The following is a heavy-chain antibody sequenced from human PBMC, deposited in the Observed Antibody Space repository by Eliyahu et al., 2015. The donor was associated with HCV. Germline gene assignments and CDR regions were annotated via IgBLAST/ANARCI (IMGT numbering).Heavy chain of an antibody. Sequence: QVQLVESGGGVVQPGRSLRLSCAASGFTFSSFSIXWVRQAPGKGLVWVAXISYDGSNKYYADSVKGRFTISRDNSKNTLYLQMNSLRAEDTAVYYCARRPDEVPRFLEWLGWFDPWGQGTLVTVSS. D-gene: IGHD3-3*01. CDR1: GFTFSSFS. J-gene: IGHJ5*02. CDR2: ISYDGSNK. CDR3: ARRPDEVPRFLEWLGWFDP. V-gene: IGHV3-30-3*01.